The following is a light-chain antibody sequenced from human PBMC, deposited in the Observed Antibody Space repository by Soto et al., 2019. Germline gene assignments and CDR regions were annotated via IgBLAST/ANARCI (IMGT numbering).Light chain of an antibody. V-gene: IGLV2-18*02. CDR3: SSYTGRSTLVI. CDR2: EVS. Sequence: QSALTQPPSVSGSPGRSVTISCTGTNSDVGNYNRVSWYQQAPGTAPKLMLYEVSNRAPGVPDRFSGSKSGNTASLTISGLQAEDEADYHCSSYTGRSTLVIFGGGTKVTVL. J-gene: IGLJ2*01. CDR1: NSDVGNYNR.